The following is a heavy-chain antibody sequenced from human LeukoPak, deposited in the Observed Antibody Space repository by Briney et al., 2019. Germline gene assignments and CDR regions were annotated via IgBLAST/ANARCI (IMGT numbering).Heavy chain of an antibody. CDR1: GFTFSSYA. D-gene: IGHD4-17*01. Sequence: GGSLRLSCAASGFTFSSYAMTWVRQAPGKGLEWVSTITDSGGSTYYADSVKGRFAISRDNSKNTLWLQMNGLRAEDTAVYYCTKDRYGEPYYFDYWGQGTLVTVSS. J-gene: IGHJ4*02. V-gene: IGHV3-23*01. CDR2: ITDSGGST. CDR3: TKDRYGEPYYFDY.